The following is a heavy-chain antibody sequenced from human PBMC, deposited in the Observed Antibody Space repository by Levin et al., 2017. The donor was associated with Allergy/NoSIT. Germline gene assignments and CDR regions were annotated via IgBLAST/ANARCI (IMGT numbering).Heavy chain of an antibody. Sequence: GESLKISCKGSGYSFTSYWIGWVRQMPGKGLEWMGIIYPGDSDTRYSPSFQGQVTISADKSISTAYLQWSSLKASDTAMYYCARHVTLYCSGGSCPYAWFDPWGQGTLVTVSS. CDR3: ARHVTLYCSGGSCPYAWFDP. CDR2: IYPGDSDT. V-gene: IGHV5-51*01. J-gene: IGHJ5*02. D-gene: IGHD2-15*01. CDR1: GYSFTSYW.